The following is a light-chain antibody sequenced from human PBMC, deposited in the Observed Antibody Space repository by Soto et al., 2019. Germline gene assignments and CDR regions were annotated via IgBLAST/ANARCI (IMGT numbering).Light chain of an antibody. Sequence: QSALTQPPSASGSPGQSVTISCTGTSSDVGGYNYVSWYQQHPGKAPKLLIYEVADRPSGVSDRFSGSKSGNTASLTISALQAEDEAVYYCSSYATSGTNVIFGGGTKVTVL. V-gene: IGLV2-14*01. CDR2: EVA. J-gene: IGLJ2*01. CDR3: SSYATSGTNVI. CDR1: SSDVGGYNY.